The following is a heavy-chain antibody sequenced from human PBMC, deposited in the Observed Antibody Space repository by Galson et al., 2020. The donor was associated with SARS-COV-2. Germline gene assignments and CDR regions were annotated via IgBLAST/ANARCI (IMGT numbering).Heavy chain of an antibody. D-gene: IGHD3-22*01. CDR2: ISYDGSNK. V-gene: IGHV3-30*15. J-gene: IGHJ4*02. CDR3: AKAFSGYYSDNFDY. CDR1: AFTFSAYS. Sequence: GGSLRLSCAASAFTFSAYSMHWVRQAPGKGLEWVAVISYDGSNKYYADSVKGRFTISRDNSKHTLYLQMSSLRPEDTAVYYCAKAFSGYYSDNFDYWGQGTLVTVSS.